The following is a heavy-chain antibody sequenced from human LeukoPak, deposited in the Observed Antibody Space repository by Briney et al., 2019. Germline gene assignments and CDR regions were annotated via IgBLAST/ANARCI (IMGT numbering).Heavy chain of an antibody. CDR2: IYYSGST. CDR1: GGSISSGSYY. J-gene: IGHJ6*03. Sequence: PSETLSLTCTVSGGSISSGSYYWGWIRQPPGKGLEWIGSIYYSGSTYYNPSLKSRVTISVDTSKNQFSLKLSSVTAADTAVYYCARVKWDWNYERRYMDVWGKGTTVTVSS. D-gene: IGHD1-7*01. V-gene: IGHV4-39*07. CDR3: ARVKWDWNYERRYMDV.